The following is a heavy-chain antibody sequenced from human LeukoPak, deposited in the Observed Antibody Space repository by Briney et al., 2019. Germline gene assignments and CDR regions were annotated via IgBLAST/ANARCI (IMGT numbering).Heavy chain of an antibody. CDR1: GFTFSSYA. Sequence: GGSLRLSCAASGFTFSSYAMHWVRQAPGKGLEWVAVISYDGSNKYYADSVKGRFTISRDNSKNTLYLQMNSLRAEDTAVYYCASRHDYGDYKGLVDIWGQGTMVTVSS. J-gene: IGHJ3*02. CDR3: ASRHDYGDYKGLVDI. V-gene: IGHV3-30-3*01. CDR2: ISYDGSNK. D-gene: IGHD4-17*01.